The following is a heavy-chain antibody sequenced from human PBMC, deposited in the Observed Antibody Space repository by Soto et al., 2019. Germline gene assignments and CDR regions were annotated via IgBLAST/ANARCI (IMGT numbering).Heavy chain of an antibody. CDR2: VSASGLNT. V-gene: IGHV3-23*01. CDR1: GFTFSTYA. Sequence: EVQLLESGGKLVQPGGSLTLSCAASGFTFSTYAMAWVRQAPGKGLEWVSGVSASGLNTDYADPVKGRFYISRDNSKNTVSLHMNSLRGEDTALYYCAQDSPRRTSGYCFDYWGQGTPVTVSS. J-gene: IGHJ4*02. D-gene: IGHD1-1*01. CDR3: AQDSPRRTSGYCFDY.